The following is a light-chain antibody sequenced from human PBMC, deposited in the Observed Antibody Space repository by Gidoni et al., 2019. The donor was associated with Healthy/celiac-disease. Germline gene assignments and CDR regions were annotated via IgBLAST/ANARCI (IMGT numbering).Light chain of an antibody. V-gene: IGKV4-1*01. Sequence: GERATINCKSSQSILYSSNNKNYLAWYQQKPGQPPKLLIYWASTRESGVPDRFSGSGSGTDFTLTISSLQAEDVAVYYCQQYYGTPITFGQGTRLEIK. CDR1: QSILYSSNNKNY. CDR3: QQYYGTPIT. CDR2: WAS. J-gene: IGKJ5*01.